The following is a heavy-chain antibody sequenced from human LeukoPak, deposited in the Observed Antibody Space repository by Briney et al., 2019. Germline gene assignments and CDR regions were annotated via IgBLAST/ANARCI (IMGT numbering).Heavy chain of an antibody. CDR2: IYTSGST. J-gene: IGHJ4*02. V-gene: IGHV4-61*02. D-gene: IGHD2-15*01. Sequence: PSETLSLTCTVSGGSISSGSYYWSWIRQPAGKGLEWIGRIYTSGSTNYNPSLKSRVTISVDTSKNQFSLKLSSVTAADTAVYYCARQKSEVVVAATLYYFDYWGQGTLVTVSS. CDR3: ARQKSEVVVAATLYYFDY. CDR1: GGSISSGSYY.